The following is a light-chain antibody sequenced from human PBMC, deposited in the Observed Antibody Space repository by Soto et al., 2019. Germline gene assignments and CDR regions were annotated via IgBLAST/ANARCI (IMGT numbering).Light chain of an antibody. J-gene: IGKJ1*01. CDR2: GAS. CDR1: QSVSSN. Sequence: EIVMTQCPATLSVSPGERATLSCGASQSVSSNLAWYQQKPGQAPRLLIYGASTRATGIPARFSGSGSGTEFTLTISSLQSEDFAVYYCQQYNNWPETFGQGTKVDIK. CDR3: QQYNNWPET. V-gene: IGKV3-15*01.